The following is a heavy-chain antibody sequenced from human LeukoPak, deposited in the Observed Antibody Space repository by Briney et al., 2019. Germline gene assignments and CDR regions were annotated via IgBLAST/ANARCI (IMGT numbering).Heavy chain of an antibody. CDR3: ATEDDYGDPFDY. D-gene: IGHD4-17*01. CDR1: GFTFDDYG. V-gene: IGHV3-20*04. CDR2: INWNGGST. J-gene: IGHJ4*02. Sequence: GGSLRLSCAASGFTFDDYGMSWVRQAPGRGLEWVSGINWNGGSTGYADSVKGRFTISRDNAKNSLYLQMNSLRAEDTALYYCATEDDYGDPFDYWGQGTLVTVSS.